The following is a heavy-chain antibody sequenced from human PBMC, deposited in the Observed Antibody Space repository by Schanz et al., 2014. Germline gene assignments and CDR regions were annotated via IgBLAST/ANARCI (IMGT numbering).Heavy chain of an antibody. CDR1: GGTFNSYT. CDR2: IIPILGIA. Sequence: QVQLVQSGAEVKKPGSSVKVSCTASGGTFNSYTINWVRQAPGQGLEWMGKIIPILGIANYAQKFQGRVTITADRSTSTAYMELSSLRSEDTAVYYCARGYGDSPTDFWGQGTLVTVSS. D-gene: IGHD4-17*01. V-gene: IGHV1-69*02. J-gene: IGHJ4*02. CDR3: ARGYGDSPTDF.